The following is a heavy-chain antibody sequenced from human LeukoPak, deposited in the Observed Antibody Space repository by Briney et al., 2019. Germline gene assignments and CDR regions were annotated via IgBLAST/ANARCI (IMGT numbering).Heavy chain of an antibody. CDR2: IASSGAYT. CDR1: GFTFGSYA. V-gene: IGHV3-23*01. D-gene: IGHD1-14*01. Sequence: GGSLRLSCATSGFTFGSYAMTWVRQAPGKGLEWVSSIASSGAYTYYADSVKGRFTISRDNSKNTLFLQMNSLRVDDSAVYSCASMFSSMGYNDASHVTYFDSWGQGALVTVSS. CDR3: ASMFSSMGYNDASHVTYFDS. J-gene: IGHJ4*02.